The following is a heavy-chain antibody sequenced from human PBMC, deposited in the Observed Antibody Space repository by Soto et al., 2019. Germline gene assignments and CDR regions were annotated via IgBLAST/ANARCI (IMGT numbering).Heavy chain of an antibody. J-gene: IGHJ6*02. CDR1: GFTFSSYG. Sequence: GGSLRLSCAASGFTFSSYGMHWVRQAPGKGLEWVAVISYDGSNKYYADSVKGRFTISRDNSKNTLYLQMNSLRAEDTAVYYCAKETGPRTDYYYYYGMDVWGQGTTVTVSS. V-gene: IGHV3-30*18. CDR2: ISYDGSNK. CDR3: AKETGPRTDYYYYYGMDV.